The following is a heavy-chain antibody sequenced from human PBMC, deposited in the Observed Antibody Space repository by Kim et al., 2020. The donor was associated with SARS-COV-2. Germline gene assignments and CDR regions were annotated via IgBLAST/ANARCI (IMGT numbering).Heavy chain of an antibody. CDR1: GFPFSSYA. Sequence: GGSLRLSCAASGFPFSSYAMSWVRQAPGKGLEWVSTIGGGGDITYYADSVKGRFTVSRDDSKNTLHLQINSLRAEDSAAYYCAKTDGRHYYVDNWGQGT. J-gene: IGHJ4*02. CDR2: IGGGGDIT. V-gene: IGHV3-23*01. CDR3: AKTDGRHYYVDN.